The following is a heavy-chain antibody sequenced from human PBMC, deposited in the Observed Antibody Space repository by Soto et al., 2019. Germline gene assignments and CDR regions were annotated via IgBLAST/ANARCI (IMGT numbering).Heavy chain of an antibody. J-gene: IGHJ3*02. CDR2: TYYRSKWYN. CDR3: ARGNWGFLEGHDAFDI. V-gene: IGHV6-1*01. CDR1: GDSVSSNSAA. D-gene: IGHD3-3*01. Sequence: SQTLSLTCAISGDSVSSNSAAWNWIRQSPSRGLEWLGRTYYRSKWYNDYAVSVKSRITINPDTSKNQFSLQLNSVTPEDTAVYYCARGNWGFLEGHDAFDIWGQGTMVTVSS.